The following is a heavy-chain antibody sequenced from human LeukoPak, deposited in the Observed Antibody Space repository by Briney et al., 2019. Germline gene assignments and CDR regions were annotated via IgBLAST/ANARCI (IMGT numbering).Heavy chain of an antibody. D-gene: IGHD5-18*01. J-gene: IGHJ4*02. CDR1: GFTFSNYN. CDR3: ARVSVQLWSSSDY. Sequence: PGGSLRLSCAASGFTFSNYNMNWVRQAPGKGLEWVSRINSEGSSTSYADSVKGRFTISRDNAKNTLYLQMNSLRAEDTAVYYCARVSVQLWSSSDYWGQGTLVTVSS. CDR2: INSEGSST. V-gene: IGHV3-74*01.